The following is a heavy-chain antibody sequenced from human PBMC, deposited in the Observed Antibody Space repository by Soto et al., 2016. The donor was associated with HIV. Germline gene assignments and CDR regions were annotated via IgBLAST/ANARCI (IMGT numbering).Heavy chain of an antibody. V-gene: IGHV4-61*02. Sequence: QVQLLESGPGLVKPSQTLSLTCTVSGGSISSGSYYWSWIRQPAGKGLEWIGRIYTSGSTNYNPSLKSRVTISLDTSKNQFSLKLSSVTAADTAVYYCARDDVTAAGYFDYWGQGTLVTVSS. CDR3: ARDDVTAAGYFDY. CDR1: GGSISSGSYY. D-gene: IGHD6-13*01. J-gene: IGHJ4*02. CDR2: IYTSGST.